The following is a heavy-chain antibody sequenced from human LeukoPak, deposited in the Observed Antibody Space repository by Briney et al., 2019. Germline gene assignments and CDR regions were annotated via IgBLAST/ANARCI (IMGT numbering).Heavy chain of an antibody. CDR3: ARLSGFDF. Sequence: ESGPTLVKPTQTLTLTCTFSGFSLSTSGVGVGWIRQPPGNALEWLALIYWDDEKRYSPSLESRLIITRDTSKNQVVLTMADMDPVDTATYYCARLSGFDFWGQGSLVTVSS. V-gene: IGHV2-5*02. J-gene: IGHJ4*02. CDR2: IYWDDEK. D-gene: IGHD3-10*01. CDR1: GFSLSTSGVG.